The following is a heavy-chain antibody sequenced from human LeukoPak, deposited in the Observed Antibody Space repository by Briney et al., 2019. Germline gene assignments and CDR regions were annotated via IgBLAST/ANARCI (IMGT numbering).Heavy chain of an antibody. D-gene: IGHD3-16*01. CDR3: VRHPRGGPYFDY. J-gene: IGHJ4*02. V-gene: IGHV4-59*01. CDR1: GGSISTYY. CDR2: IYYSGST. Sequence: PSETLSLTCTVSGGSISTYYGNWIRQAPGKGLEWIGYIYYSGSTTYNPSLKSRVTISVDTSKNQFSLKLTSVTAADTGVYYCVRHPRGGPYFDYWGQGTLVTVSS.